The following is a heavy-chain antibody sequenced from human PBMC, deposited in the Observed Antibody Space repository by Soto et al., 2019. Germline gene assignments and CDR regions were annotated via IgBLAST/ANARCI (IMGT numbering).Heavy chain of an antibody. V-gene: IGHV3-23*01. CDR1: GFTFSSYA. J-gene: IGHJ4*02. D-gene: IGHD2-8*01. Sequence: GGSLRLSCAASGFTFSSYAMSWVRQAPGKGLEWVSAISGSGGSTYYADSVKGRFTISRDNSKNTLYLQMNSLRAEDTAVYYCAKDHVLMGVADKREGDYWGQGTLVTVSS. CDR3: AKDHVLMGVADKREGDY. CDR2: ISGSGGST.